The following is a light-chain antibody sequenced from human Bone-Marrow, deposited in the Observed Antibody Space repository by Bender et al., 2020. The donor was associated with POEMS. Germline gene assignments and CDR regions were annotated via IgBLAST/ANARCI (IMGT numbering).Light chain of an antibody. CDR2: YEN. V-gene: IGLV3-21*04. Sequence: SYVLTQPPSVSVAPGETASLTCEGDNIGRISVNWYQQKPGQAPVRVIYYENDRPAGIPERFAGSRSGNTATLTITKVEAGDEADYSCQVWDTATDHRVFGGGTKLTVL. J-gene: IGLJ3*02. CDR3: QVWDTATDHRV. CDR1: NIGRIS.